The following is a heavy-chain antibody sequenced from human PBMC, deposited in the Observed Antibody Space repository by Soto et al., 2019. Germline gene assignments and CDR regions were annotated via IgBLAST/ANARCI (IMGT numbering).Heavy chain of an antibody. J-gene: IGHJ5*02. V-gene: IGHV1-18*01. CDR2: ISAYNGNT. CDR1: GYTFTSYG. D-gene: IGHD4-17*01. CDR3: AVGGEEVYGDYMYWFDA. Sequence: ASVKVSCKASGYTFTSYGISWVRQAPGQGLEWMGWISAYNGNTNYAQKLQGRVTMTTDTSTSTDYMELRSLRSDDTSVYYCAVGGEEVYGDYMYWFDAWGQGTVVTVSS.